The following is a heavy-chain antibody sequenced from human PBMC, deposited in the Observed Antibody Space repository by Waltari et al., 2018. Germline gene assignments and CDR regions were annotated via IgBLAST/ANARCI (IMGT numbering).Heavy chain of an antibody. CDR2: INHSGST. Sequence: QVQLQQWGAGLLKPSETLSLTCAVYGGSFSGYYWSWIRQPPGKGLEWIGEINHSGSTNYNPYLKSRVTISVDTSKNQFSLKLSSVTAADTAVYYCARLSAVVAGDYWGQGTLVTVSS. CDR3: ARLSAVVAGDY. CDR1: GGSFSGYY. D-gene: IGHD2-15*01. V-gene: IGHV4-34*01. J-gene: IGHJ4*02.